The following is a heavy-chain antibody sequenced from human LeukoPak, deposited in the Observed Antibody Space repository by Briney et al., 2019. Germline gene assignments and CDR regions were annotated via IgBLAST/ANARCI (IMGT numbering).Heavy chain of an antibody. V-gene: IGHV5-51*01. CDR1: GYSFTNYW. J-gene: IGHJ6*03. CDR2: IYPRDSDT. D-gene: IGHD6-19*01. Sequence: GESLKISCKGSGYSFTNYWIGWVRQMPGKGLEWMGIIYPRDSDTRYSPSFQGQVTISADKSISTAYLQWSSLKASDTAMYYCARHAIAVARGPYYMDVWGKGTTVTVSS. CDR3: ARHAIAVARGPYYMDV.